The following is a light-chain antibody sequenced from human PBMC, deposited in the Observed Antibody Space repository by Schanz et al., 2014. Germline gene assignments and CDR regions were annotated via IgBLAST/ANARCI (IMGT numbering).Light chain of an antibody. CDR2: WAS. CDR3: QQYYGLPLT. V-gene: IGKV4-1*01. Sequence: DIVMTQSPDSLAVSLGERATINCKSSQSVLYTSDNKNYLAWYQHKPGQPPKLLISWASTRESGVPDRFSGSGSGTDFPLTISSVQAEDVAVYYCQQYYGLPLTFGGGTKVEIK. CDR1: QSVLYTSDNKNY. J-gene: IGKJ4*01.